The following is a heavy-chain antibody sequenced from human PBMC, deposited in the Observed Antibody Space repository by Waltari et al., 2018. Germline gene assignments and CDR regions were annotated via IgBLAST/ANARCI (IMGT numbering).Heavy chain of an antibody. CDR2: IYYSGRT. CDR3: ASRGYSSSSPFGY. V-gene: IGHV4-39*07. J-gene: IGHJ4*02. D-gene: IGHD6-13*01. CDR1: GGSISSSSYY. Sequence: QLQLQESGPGLVKPSETLSLTCTVSGGSISSSSYYWGWIRQPPGKGLEWIGSIYYSGRTSYNPSLKRRATISVDTSKNTCSLNLSSVTAADTAVYYCASRGYSSSSPFGYCGQGTLVTVSS.